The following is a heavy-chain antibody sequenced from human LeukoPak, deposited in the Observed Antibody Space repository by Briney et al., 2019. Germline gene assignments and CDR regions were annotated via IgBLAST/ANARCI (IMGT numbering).Heavy chain of an antibody. V-gene: IGHV3-15*01. CDR1: GFTFSNAW. CDR3: TTEADIVVVPAATPTDAFDI. Sequence: GGSLRLSCAASGFTFSNAWMSWVRQAPGKGLEWVGRIKSKTEGGTTDYAAPVKGRFTISRDDSKNTLYLQMNSLKTEDTAVYYCTTEADIVVVPAATPTDAFDIWGQGTMVTVSS. J-gene: IGHJ3*02. CDR2: IKSKTEGGTT. D-gene: IGHD2-2*01.